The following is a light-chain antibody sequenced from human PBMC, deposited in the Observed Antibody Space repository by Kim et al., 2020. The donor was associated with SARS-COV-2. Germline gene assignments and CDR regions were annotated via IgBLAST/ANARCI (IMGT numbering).Light chain of an antibody. CDR3: GADHGSGSNFVV. Sequence: CTLAGGTSNCKVDWYEQGPGKGPRFEMRVGTGGIVGSKGDGIPDRFSVLGSGLNRYLTIKNIQEEDESDYHCGADHGSGSNFVVFGGGTQLTVL. CDR2: VGTGGIVG. J-gene: IGLJ2*01. V-gene: IGLV9-49*01. CDR1: GGTSNCK.